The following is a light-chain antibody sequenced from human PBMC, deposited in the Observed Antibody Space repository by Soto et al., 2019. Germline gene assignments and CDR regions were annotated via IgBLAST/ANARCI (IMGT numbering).Light chain of an antibody. V-gene: IGKV3-20*01. CDR3: QPYGTSTPT. CDR1: QSVSSSD. Sequence: EVVLTQSPGTLSSSPGERATLSCRSSQSVSSSDLAWYQQKPGQAPRLLISGASSRATGIPDRFSGSGSGTDFTLTISILEPEDFAVFYCQPYGTSTPTVGQGTKVEIK. CDR2: GAS. J-gene: IGKJ1*01.